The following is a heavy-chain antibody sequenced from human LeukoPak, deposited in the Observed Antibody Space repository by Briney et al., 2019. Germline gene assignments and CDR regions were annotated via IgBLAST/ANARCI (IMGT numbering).Heavy chain of an antibody. D-gene: IGHD6-13*01. CDR1: GYTFTGYY. J-gene: IGHJ6*03. V-gene: IGHV1-2*02. Sequence: GASVKVSCKASGYTFTGYYMHWVRQAPGQGLEWMGWINPNSGGTNYAQKFQGGVTMTGDTSISTAYMELSRLRSDDTAVYYCARDLRGSSSLYYMDVWGKGTTVTVSS. CDR3: ARDLRGSSSLYYMDV. CDR2: INPNSGGT.